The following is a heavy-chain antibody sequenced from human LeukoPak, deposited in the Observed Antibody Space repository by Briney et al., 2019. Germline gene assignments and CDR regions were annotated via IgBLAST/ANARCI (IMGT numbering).Heavy chain of an antibody. CDR2: ISAYNGNT. J-gene: IGHJ4*02. CDR3: ARDLGYSTPHGFDY. V-gene: IGHV1-18*01. D-gene: IGHD4-4*01. CDR1: GYTFTSYG. Sequence: GASVKVSCKASGYTFTSYGISWVRQAPGQGLEWMGWISAYNGNTNYAQKLQGRVTMTTDTSTSTAYMELRSLRSDDPAVYYCARDLGYSTPHGFDYWGQGTLVTVSS.